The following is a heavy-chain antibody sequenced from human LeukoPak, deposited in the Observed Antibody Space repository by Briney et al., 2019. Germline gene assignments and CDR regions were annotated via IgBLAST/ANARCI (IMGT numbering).Heavy chain of an antibody. J-gene: IGHJ6*03. CDR1: GYTFTSYG. CDR3: ARVIAAADHYYYYMDV. V-gene: IGHV1-18*01. Sequence: ASVKVSCKASGYTFTSYGISRVRQAPGQGLEWMGWISAYNGNTNYAQKLQGRVTMTTDTSTSTAYMELRSLRSDDTAVYYCARVIAAADHYYYYMDVWGKGTTVTVSS. D-gene: IGHD6-13*01. CDR2: ISAYNGNT.